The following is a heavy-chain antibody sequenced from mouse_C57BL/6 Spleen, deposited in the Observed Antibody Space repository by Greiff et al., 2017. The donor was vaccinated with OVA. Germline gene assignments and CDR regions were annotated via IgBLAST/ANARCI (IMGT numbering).Heavy chain of an antibody. J-gene: IGHJ1*03. CDR3: ARSYYYGSFWYFDV. CDR1: GYTFTSYW. Sequence: QVQLQQPGAELVMPGASVKLSCKASGYTFTSYWMHWVKQRPGQGLEWIGEIDPSDSYTNYNQKFKGKSTLTVDKSSSTAYMQLSSLTSEDSAVYYCARSYYYGSFWYFDVWGTGTTVTVSS. CDR2: IDPSDSYT. V-gene: IGHV1-69*01. D-gene: IGHD1-1*01.